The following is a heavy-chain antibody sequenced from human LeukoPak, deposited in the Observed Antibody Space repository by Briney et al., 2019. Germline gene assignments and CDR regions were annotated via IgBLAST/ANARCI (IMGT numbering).Heavy chain of an antibody. J-gene: IGHJ4*02. CDR3: VARYFDWLFSDDY. CDR2: NNPNSGGT. CDR1: GYTFTGYY. V-gene: IGHV1-2*02. Sequence: ASVKVSCKASGYTFTGYYMHWVRQAPGQGLEWMGWNNPNSGGTNYARKFQGRVTMTRDTTISTAYMELSRLRSDDTAVYYCVARYFDWLFSDDYWGQGTLVTVSS. D-gene: IGHD3-9*01.